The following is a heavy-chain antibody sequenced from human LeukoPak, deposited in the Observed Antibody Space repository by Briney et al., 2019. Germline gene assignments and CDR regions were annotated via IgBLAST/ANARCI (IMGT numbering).Heavy chain of an antibody. CDR2: INEGANVK. CDR1: GFTFSAYW. J-gene: IGHJ4*02. D-gene: IGHD6-19*01. V-gene: IGHV3-7*01. CDR3: ARVGKNGWDFDH. Sequence: GGSLRLSCAASGFTFSAYWMTWVRQAPGKGLEWLANINEGANVKFYVDSVKGRFIISRGNTKNSLYLQMSILRAEDTALYYCARVGKNGWDFDHWGQGTLVTVSS.